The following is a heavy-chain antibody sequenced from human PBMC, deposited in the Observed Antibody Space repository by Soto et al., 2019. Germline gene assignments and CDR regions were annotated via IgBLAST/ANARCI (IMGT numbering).Heavy chain of an antibody. D-gene: IGHD3-16*01. CDR2: IRGTAT. J-gene: IGHJ5*02. CDR1: GFSFSSFA. V-gene: IGHV3-23*01. CDR3: AKCAVLITTSGGWCNWFDP. Sequence: EVQLLESGGTLVQPGESLRLSCEVSGFSFSSFAMNWVRQAPGEGLEWVSSIRGTATSYADSVKGRFTISRDNSKNTVNLQRNTLRGEDTAVYYCAKCAVLITTSGGWCNWFDPWGQGTLVLVSS.